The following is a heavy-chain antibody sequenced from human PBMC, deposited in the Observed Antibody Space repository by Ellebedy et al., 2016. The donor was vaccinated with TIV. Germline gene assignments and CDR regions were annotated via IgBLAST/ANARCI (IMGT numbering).Heavy chain of an antibody. Sequence: GESLKISCAASGFTFSDYYMSWIRQAPGKGLEWVSYITNTGHTIYYADSVKGRFTVARDNAKNSLYLQMNSLRAEDTAIYYCARDPVGVGPAFDVWGQGTMVTVSS. CDR1: GFTFSDYY. J-gene: IGHJ3*01. CDR3: ARDPVGVGPAFDV. D-gene: IGHD4-23*01. V-gene: IGHV3-11*01. CDR2: ITNTGHTI.